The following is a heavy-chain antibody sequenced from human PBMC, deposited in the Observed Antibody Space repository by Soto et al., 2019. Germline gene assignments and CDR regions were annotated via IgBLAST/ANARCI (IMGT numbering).Heavy chain of an antibody. D-gene: IGHD2-2*01. CDR1: GFTVSSNY. J-gene: IGHJ4*02. Sequence: PGGSLRLSCAASGFTVSSNYMSWVRQAPGKGLEWVSVIYSGGSTYYADSVKGRFTISRDNSKNTLYLQMNSLGAEDTAVYCCARARGPVDHVYYFDYWGQGTLVTVSS. CDR3: ARARGPVDHVYYFDY. CDR2: IYSGGST. V-gene: IGHV3-53*01.